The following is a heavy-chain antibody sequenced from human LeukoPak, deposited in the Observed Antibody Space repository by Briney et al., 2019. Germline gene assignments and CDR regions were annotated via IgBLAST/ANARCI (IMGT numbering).Heavy chain of an antibody. CDR3: ARPAEYCSSTSCYSGDFDY. D-gene: IGHD2-2*01. CDR1: GFTFSSYW. V-gene: IGHV3-74*01. Sequence: GGSLRLSCAASGFTFSSYWMHWVRQAPGKGLVWVSRINSDGSSTSYADSVEGRFTISRDNAKNTLYLQMNSLRAEDTAVYYCARPAEYCSSTSCYSGDFDYWGQGTLVTVSS. J-gene: IGHJ4*02. CDR2: INSDGSST.